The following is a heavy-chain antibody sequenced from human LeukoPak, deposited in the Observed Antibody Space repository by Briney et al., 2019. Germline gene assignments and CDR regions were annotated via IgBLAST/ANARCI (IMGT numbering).Heavy chain of an antibody. D-gene: IGHD2-15*01. CDR2: IIPIFGTT. J-gene: IGHJ4*02. V-gene: IGHV1-69*13. CDR3: ARVIGVTCDYFDS. CDR1: GGRPSTYA. Sequence: SVKVSCKASGGRPSTYALAWVRQAPGQGLEWVGGIIPIFGTTRYAQNLQDRVTIIADESTNTAYMELSSLRSDDTAVYYCARVIGVTCDYFDSWGQGTLVTVSP.